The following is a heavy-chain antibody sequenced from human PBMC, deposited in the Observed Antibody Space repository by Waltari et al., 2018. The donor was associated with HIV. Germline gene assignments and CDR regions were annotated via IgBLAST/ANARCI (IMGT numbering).Heavy chain of an antibody. Sequence: EVKLVQSGPEVKKPGESLKISCKASGYTFTHHWIAWVRQLPGKGLAWMGIIHPTDSQTRYSPSFQGHVSISADKSMNTAYRQWSSLKASDSAMYYCARQTIPYYSSGGSLNDAFDIWGHGTVVTVSS. CDR1: GYTFTHHW. D-gene: IGHD2-15*01. CDR2: IHPTDSQT. CDR3: ARQTIPYYSSGGSLNDAFDI. J-gene: IGHJ3*02. V-gene: IGHV5-51*01.